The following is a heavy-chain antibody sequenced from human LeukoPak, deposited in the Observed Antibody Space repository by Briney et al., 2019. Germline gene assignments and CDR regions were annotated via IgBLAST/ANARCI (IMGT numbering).Heavy chain of an antibody. D-gene: IGHD3-22*01. CDR1: GYTFTGYY. J-gene: IGHJ4*02. Sequence: ASVKVSCKASGYTFTGYYLHWVRQALGQGLEWIGWINPNTGGTNYAQKFQGWVTMTRDTSISTAYMELSRLSSDDTAVYYCASQPYYYDSNGYFDYWGQGTLVTVSS. V-gene: IGHV1-2*04. CDR2: INPNTGGT. CDR3: ASQPYYYDSNGYFDY.